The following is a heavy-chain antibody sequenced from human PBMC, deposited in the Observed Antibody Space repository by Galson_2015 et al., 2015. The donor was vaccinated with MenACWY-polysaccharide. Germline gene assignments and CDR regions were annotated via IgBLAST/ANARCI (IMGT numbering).Heavy chain of an antibody. CDR3: ARLRGSIAAHNWFDP. Sequence: SETLSLTCTVSGGSLNTYYWAWIRQSPGKGPEWIGHINKSGTTAYNSSLKTRVTMSADTSRNQFSLTLTSVTAADTAIYYCARLRGSIAAHNWFDPWGQGILVTVSP. D-gene: IGHD6-6*01. CDR1: GGSLNTYY. J-gene: IGHJ5*02. CDR2: INKSGTT. V-gene: IGHV4-59*01.